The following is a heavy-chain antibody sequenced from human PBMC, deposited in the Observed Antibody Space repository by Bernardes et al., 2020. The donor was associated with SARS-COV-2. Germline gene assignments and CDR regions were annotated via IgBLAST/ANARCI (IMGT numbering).Heavy chain of an antibody. D-gene: IGHD4-4*01. Sequence: GGSLRLSCAASGFTFGEYAIHWVRQAPGRGLEWVAVLSYDGISPAENERYYAESVKGRFSVSRDNSRKTIYLQMNSLRADDTAVYYCAKANYHDGLDIWGQGTAVTVSS. CDR3: AKANYHDGLDI. CDR1: GFTFGEYA. V-gene: IGHV3-30*18. CDR2: LSYDGISPAENER. J-gene: IGHJ6*02.